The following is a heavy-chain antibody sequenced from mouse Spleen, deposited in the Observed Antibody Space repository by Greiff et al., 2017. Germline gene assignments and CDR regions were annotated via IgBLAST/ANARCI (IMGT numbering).Heavy chain of an antibody. CDR1: GVDFSRYW. CDR2: INPDSSTI. Sequence: AGGGVDFSRYWMSWVRRAPGKGLEWIGEINPDSSTINYAPSLKDKFIISRDNAKNTLYLQMSKVRSEDTALYYCARPDYDGSQFAYWGQGTLVTVSA. D-gene: IGHD1-1*01. V-gene: IGHV4-1*01. CDR3: ARPDYDGSQFAY. J-gene: IGHJ3*01.